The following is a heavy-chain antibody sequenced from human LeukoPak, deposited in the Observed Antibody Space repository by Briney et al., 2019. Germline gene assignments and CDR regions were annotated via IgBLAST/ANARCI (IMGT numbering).Heavy chain of an antibody. CDR2: IYYSGST. Sequence: SETLSLTCTVSGGSIRISTYYWGWIRQPPGEGLEWIGSIYYSGSTYYNPSLKSRVTISVDTSKNQFSLKLSSVTAADTAVYYCAKYGDYVGYWGQGTLVTVSS. D-gene: IGHD4-17*01. V-gene: IGHV4-39*07. J-gene: IGHJ4*02. CDR1: GGSIRISTYY. CDR3: AKYGDYVGY.